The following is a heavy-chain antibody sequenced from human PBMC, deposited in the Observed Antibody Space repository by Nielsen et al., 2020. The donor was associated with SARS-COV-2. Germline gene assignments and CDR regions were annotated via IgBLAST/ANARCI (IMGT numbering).Heavy chain of an antibody. D-gene: IGHD2-2*02. CDR3: AREYQLLYYYYYYYMDV. CDR1: GFTVSSNY. V-gene: IGHV3-53*01. Sequence: GESLKISCAASGFTVSSNYMSWVRQAPGKGLEWVSVIYSGGSTYYADSVKGRFTISRHNSKNTLYLQMNSLRAEDTAVYYCAREYQLLYYYYYYYMDVWGKGTTVTVSS. J-gene: IGHJ6*03. CDR2: IYSGGST.